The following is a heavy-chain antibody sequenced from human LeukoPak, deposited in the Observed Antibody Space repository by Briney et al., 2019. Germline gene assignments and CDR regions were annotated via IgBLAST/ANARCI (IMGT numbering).Heavy chain of an antibody. V-gene: IGHV4-34*01. CDR2: INHSGST. CDR1: GGSFSGYY. Sequence: ASETLSLTCAVYGGSFSGYYWSWIRQPPGKGLEWIGEINHSGSTNYNPSLKNRVTISVDTSRSQFSLKVSSVTAADTAVYYCARQHFDWLSTNWFDPWGQGTLVTVSS. D-gene: IGHD3-9*01. CDR3: ARQHFDWLSTNWFDP. J-gene: IGHJ5*02.